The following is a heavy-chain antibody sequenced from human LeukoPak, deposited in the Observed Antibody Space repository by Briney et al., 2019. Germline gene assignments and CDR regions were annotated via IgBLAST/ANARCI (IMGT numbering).Heavy chain of an antibody. D-gene: IGHD6-13*01. CDR3: ARASTRGTSSWYS. CDR1: GFTFSTYW. Sequence: PGGSLRLSCAGSGFTFSTYWMNWVRQAPGKGLEWVANMNQDGSEKYYLDSVKGRFTIPRDNAKNSVYLQMNSLRAEDTAVYYCARASTRGTSSWYSWGQGTLVTVSS. CDR2: MNQDGSEK. J-gene: IGHJ4*02. V-gene: IGHV3-7*03.